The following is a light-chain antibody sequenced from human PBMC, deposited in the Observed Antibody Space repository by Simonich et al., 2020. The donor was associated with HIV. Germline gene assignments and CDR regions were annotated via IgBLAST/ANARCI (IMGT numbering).Light chain of an antibody. CDR3: QQANSFPYT. CDR2: DAS. CDR1: QGISSA. J-gene: IGKJ2*01. Sequence: AIQLTQSPSSLPASVGDRVTITCRASQGISSALAWYHQKPGKAPKLLIYDASSLESGVPSRFSGSGSGTDFPLTISSLQPEDFATYYCQQANSFPYTFGQGTKLEIK. V-gene: IGKV1-13*02.